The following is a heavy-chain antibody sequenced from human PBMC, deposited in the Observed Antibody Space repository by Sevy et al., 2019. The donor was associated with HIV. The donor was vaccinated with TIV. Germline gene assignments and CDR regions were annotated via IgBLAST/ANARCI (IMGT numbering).Heavy chain of an antibody. D-gene: IGHD2-15*01. V-gene: IGHV1-24*01. Sequence: ASVKVSCKVYGYTLTQLSMHWVQQAPGKGLEWMGSFDPEDGERIYAQKFQGRITMTEDTSTDTAYMDLSSLKSDDTAVYYCATTREYYQGKSGYFDYWGQGALVTVSS. CDR3: ATTREYYQGKSGYFDY. J-gene: IGHJ4*02. CDR2: FDPEDGER. CDR1: GYTLTQLS.